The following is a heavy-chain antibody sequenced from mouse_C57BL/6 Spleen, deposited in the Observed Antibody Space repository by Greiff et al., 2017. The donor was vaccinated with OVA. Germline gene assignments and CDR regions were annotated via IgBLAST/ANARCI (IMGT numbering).Heavy chain of an antibody. V-gene: IGHV1-7*01. CDR1: GYTFTSYW. D-gene: IGHD1-1*01. Sequence: QVQLQQSGAELAKPGASVKLSCKASGYTFTSYWMHWVKQRPGQGLEWIGYITPRSGYTKYNQKFKDKATLTAAKSSSTAYMQLSSLTYEDSAFYYCERSDGSSYVDYFDYWGQGTTLTVSS. CDR2: ITPRSGYT. J-gene: IGHJ2*01. CDR3: ERSDGSSYVDYFDY.